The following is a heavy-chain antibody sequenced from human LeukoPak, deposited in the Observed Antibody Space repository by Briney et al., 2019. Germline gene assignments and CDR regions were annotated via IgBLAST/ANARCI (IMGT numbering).Heavy chain of an antibody. Sequence: SETLSLTCTVSGGSISSYYWSWIRQPPGKGLEWIGYIYYSGSTNYNPSLKSRVTISVDTSKNQFSLKPSSVTAADTAVYYCAGQGDYYYYYGMDVWGQGTTVTVSS. CDR2: IYYSGST. CDR1: GGSISSYY. V-gene: IGHV4-59*01. D-gene: IGHD3-16*01. J-gene: IGHJ6*02. CDR3: AGQGDYYYYYGMDV.